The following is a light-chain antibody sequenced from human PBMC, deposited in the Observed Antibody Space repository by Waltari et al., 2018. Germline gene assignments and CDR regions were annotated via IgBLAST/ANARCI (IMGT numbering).Light chain of an antibody. CDR1: SLRSYY. V-gene: IGLV3-19*01. Sequence: SSELTQDPAVSVALGQTVRITCQGDSLRSYYATWYQQKAGQAPILVIYGQNNRPSGSPDRVSGSYSGRTASLTITGAQAEDEADYYCSSRDSGAHRHVFGTGTKVTVL. J-gene: IGLJ1*01. CDR2: GQN. CDR3: SSRDSGAHRHV.